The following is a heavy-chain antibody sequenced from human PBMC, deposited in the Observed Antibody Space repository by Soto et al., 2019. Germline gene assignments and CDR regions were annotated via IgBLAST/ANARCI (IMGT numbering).Heavy chain of an antibody. CDR2: ISGSGGST. CDR1: GFTFSSYA. CDR3: AKGRRYYDSSGYFFWFDP. J-gene: IGHJ5*02. Sequence: EVQLLESGGGLVQPGGSLRLSCAASGFTFSSYAMSWVRQAPGKGLEWVSAISGSGGSTYYADSVKGRFTISRDNSKNTLYLQMNSLRAEDTAVYHCAKGRRYYDSSGYFFWFDPWGQGTLVTVSS. D-gene: IGHD3-22*01. V-gene: IGHV3-23*01.